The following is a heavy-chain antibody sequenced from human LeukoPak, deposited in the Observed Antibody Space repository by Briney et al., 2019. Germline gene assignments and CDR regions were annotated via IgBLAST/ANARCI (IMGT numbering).Heavy chain of an antibody. CDR1: GYTFTYYF. Sequence: ASVKVSCKASGYTFTYYFMHWVRQAPGQGLEWRGWINANNGGTNYAQKFQGRVTMTRDTSISTAYMELSSLRSDDTAVYYCARFSGSSKFDYWGQGTLVTVS. CDR3: ARFSGSSKFDY. D-gene: IGHD1-26*01. V-gene: IGHV1-2*02. CDR2: INANNGGT. J-gene: IGHJ4*02.